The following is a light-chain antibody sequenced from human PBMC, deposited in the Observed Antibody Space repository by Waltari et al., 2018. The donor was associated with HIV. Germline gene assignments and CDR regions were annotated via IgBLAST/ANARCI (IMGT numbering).Light chain of an antibody. CDR3: MQGSYWPQT. J-gene: IGKJ2*01. Sequence: DIVMTQSPLSLPVTLGQPASISCRSIRSLVYTDGITYLNWFHQMPGQSPRRLIYKVSNRYSGVPDRFSGSGSGTDFTLKISRVEAEDVGVYYCMQGSYWPQTFGQGTKLELK. CDR2: KVS. CDR1: RSLVYTDGITY. V-gene: IGKV2-30*01.